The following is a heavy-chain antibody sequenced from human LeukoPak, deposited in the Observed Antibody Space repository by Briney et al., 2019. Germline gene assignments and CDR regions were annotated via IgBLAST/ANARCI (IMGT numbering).Heavy chain of an antibody. D-gene: IGHD6-19*01. J-gene: IGHJ4*01. CDR1: GFTFSNSA. Sequence: GGSLRLSCAASGFTFSNSAMSWVRQAPGKGLEWVSTLSGSGITTYYADSVNGRFTISRDNSKNTLYLQMNTLRAEDSALYYCAKGIYSSGWSYFDYWGHGTLVTVSS. CDR2: LSGSGITT. CDR3: AKGIYSSGWSYFDY. V-gene: IGHV3-23*01.